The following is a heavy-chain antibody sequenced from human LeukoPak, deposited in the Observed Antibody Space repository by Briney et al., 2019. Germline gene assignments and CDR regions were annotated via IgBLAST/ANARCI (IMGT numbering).Heavy chain of an antibody. CDR3: VKVFFMDY. Sequence: GGSLRLSCAASGFTFSSYGMSWIRQAPGKGLEWVPAISVSGGSTNYADSVKGRFTISRDNSKNTLYLQMNSLRAEDTAVYYCVKVFFMDYWGQGTLVTVSS. CDR1: GFTFSSYG. D-gene: IGHD2-8*01. J-gene: IGHJ4*02. CDR2: ISVSGGST. V-gene: IGHV3-23*01.